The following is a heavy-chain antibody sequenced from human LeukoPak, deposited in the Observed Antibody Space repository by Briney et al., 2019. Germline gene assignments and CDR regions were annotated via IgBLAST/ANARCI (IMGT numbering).Heavy chain of an antibody. CDR3: AMRVGPSVGYYFDY. CDR1: GGSFSGYY. Sequence: PSETLSLTCAVYGGSFSGYYWSWIRQPPGKGLGWIGEINHSGSTNYNPSLKSRVTISVDTSKNQFSLKLSSVTAADTAVYYCAMRVGPSVGYYFDYWGQGTLVTVSS. D-gene: IGHD1-26*01. CDR2: INHSGST. V-gene: IGHV4-34*01. J-gene: IGHJ4*02.